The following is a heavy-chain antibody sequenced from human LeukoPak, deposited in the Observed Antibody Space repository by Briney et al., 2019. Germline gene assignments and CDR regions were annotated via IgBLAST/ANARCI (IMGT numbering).Heavy chain of an antibody. D-gene: IGHD3-3*01. Sequence: GGSLRLSCVASGFTLSSDWMSWVRQVPGKGLEWVANIKQDGSEKYYVDSVKGRFTISRDNAKNSLYPQMNSLRAEDTAVYYCASPEWLPDSIDIWGQGTMVTVSS. CDR2: IKQDGSEK. CDR1: GFTLSSDW. V-gene: IGHV3-7*01. J-gene: IGHJ3*02. CDR3: ASPEWLPDSIDI.